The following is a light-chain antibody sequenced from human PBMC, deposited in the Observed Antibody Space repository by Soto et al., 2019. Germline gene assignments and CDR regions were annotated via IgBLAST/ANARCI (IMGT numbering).Light chain of an antibody. V-gene: IGKV3-20*01. J-gene: IGKJ4*01. CDR3: QQYGSSPQLT. CDR1: QSVSSSY. Sequence: EIVLTQSPGTLSLSPGERATLSCRASQSVSSSYLAGYQQKPGQAPSLLIYGASSRATGIPDRFSGSVSGTDFTLTISRLEPEDFGVYYCQQYGSSPQLTFGGGTKGEFK. CDR2: GAS.